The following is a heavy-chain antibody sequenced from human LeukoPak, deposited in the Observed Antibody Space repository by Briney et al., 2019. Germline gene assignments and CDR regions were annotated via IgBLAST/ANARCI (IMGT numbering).Heavy chain of an antibody. J-gene: IGHJ6*02. CDR2: ISGSGGST. CDR3: AREGSSGWYSYYGMDV. Sequence: PGGSLRLSCAASGFTFSSYAMSWVRQAPGKGLEWVSAISGSGGSTYYADSVKGRFTISRDNSKSTLCLQMNSLRAEDTAVYYCAREGSSGWYSYYGMDVWGQGTTVTVSS. CDR1: GFTFSSYA. D-gene: IGHD6-19*01. V-gene: IGHV3-23*01.